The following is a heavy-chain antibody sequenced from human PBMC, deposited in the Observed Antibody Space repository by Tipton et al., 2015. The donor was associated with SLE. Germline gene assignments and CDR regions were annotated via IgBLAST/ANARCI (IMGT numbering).Heavy chain of an antibody. D-gene: IGHD4-17*01. V-gene: IGHV1-46*01. J-gene: IGHJ3*02. CDR2: ISPSGGST. CDR1: GYTFTSYY. Sequence: QSGAEVKRPGASVKVSCKASGYTFTSYYMHWVRQAPGQGLEWMGIISPSGGSTTYAQRFQGRVTMTRDTSTSTVYMQLNSLRSGDTAVYYCARGGPDYGDYFADAFDIWGQGTMVTVSS. CDR3: ARGGPDYGDYFADAFDI.